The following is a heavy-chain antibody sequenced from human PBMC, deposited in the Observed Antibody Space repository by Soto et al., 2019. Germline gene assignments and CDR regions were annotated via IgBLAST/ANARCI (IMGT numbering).Heavy chain of an antibody. J-gene: IGHJ4*02. CDR1: GGSFSGYY. CDR2: INHSGST. CDR3: ARVPRGVYSSSSY. Sequence: QVQLQQWGAGLLKPSETLSLTCAVYGGSFSGYYWSWIRQPPGKGLEWIGEINHSGSTNYNPSLKSRVTISVDTSKNQFSLKLSSVTAADTAVYYCARVPRGVYSSSSYWGQGTLVTVSS. V-gene: IGHV4-34*01. D-gene: IGHD6-6*01.